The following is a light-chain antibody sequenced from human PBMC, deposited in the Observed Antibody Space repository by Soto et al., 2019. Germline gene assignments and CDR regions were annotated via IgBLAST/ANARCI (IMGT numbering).Light chain of an antibody. J-gene: IGKJ3*01. CDR3: QQRTNWLT. CDR1: QNVSTY. CDR2: DAS. V-gene: IGKV3-11*01. Sequence: EIVLTQSPATLSLSPGERATLSCRASQNVSTYLAWYQQKPGQAPRLLIYDASNRATGIPARFSGSGSGTDFPLAISSLAPEDFAVYYCQQRTNWLTFGPGTKVDIK.